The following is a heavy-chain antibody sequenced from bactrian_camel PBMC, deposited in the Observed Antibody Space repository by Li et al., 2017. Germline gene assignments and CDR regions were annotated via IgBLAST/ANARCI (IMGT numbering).Heavy chain of an antibody. CDR1: EFTYSRYC. D-gene: IGHD6*01. CDR3: AKGRGSRGEHCYSLNY. V-gene: IGHV3S1*01. CDR2: IMILGSTT. Sequence: HVQLVESGGGSVQAGGSLRLACAASEFTYSRYCMGWFRQSPGKEREGVAAIMILGSTTYYAGSVKGRFTIGQDNAENTLYLQMNNLQPEDTATYYCAKGRGSRGEHCYSLNYRGRGTQVTVS. J-gene: IGHJ4*01.